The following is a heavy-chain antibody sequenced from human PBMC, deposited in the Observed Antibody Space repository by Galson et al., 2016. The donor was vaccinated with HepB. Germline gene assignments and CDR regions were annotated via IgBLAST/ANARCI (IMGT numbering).Heavy chain of an antibody. Sequence: SETLSLTCTFPYDSSTTHSWSWIRQPPGKGLEWIGYIYYSGSSNYNPSLKSRVTISIDTSKRQFSLNLSSVTAADTAVYYCARDLPWGSGYFDLWGRGTLVTVSS. CDR1: YDSSTTHS. CDR2: IYYSGSS. J-gene: IGHJ2*01. V-gene: IGHV4-59*11. CDR3: ARDLPWGSGYFDL. D-gene: IGHD7-27*01.